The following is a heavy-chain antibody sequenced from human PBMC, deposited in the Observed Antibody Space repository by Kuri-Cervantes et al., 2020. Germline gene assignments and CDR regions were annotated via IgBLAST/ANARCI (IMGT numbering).Heavy chain of an antibody. CDR3: ARDSTYYDFWSGYFGSPDFTNWFDP. CDR2: IYYSGSA. V-gene: IGHV4-59*12. CDR1: GGSISDYY. J-gene: IGHJ5*02. Sequence: SETLSLTCTVSGGSISDYYWSWIRQPPGNGLEWIGYIYYSGSANYNPSLKSRVTISVDTSKNQFSLKLSSVTAADTAVYHCARDSTYYDFWSGYFGSPDFTNWFDPWGQGTLVTVSS. D-gene: IGHD3-3*01.